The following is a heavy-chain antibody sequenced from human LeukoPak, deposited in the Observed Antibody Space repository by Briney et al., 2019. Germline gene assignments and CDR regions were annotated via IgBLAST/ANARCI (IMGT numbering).Heavy chain of an antibody. CDR2: IWYDGSKK. CDR1: GFIFRSYG. Sequence: PEGSLRLSCAASGFIFRSYGMHWVRQAPGKGLEWVAVIWYDGSKKYYADSVKGRFTISRDNSKNTLYLQLNSLRAEDTAVYYCACPFLGGMDVWGQGTTVTVSS. V-gene: IGHV3-33*01. CDR3: ACPFLGGMDV. J-gene: IGHJ6*02. D-gene: IGHD3-3*01.